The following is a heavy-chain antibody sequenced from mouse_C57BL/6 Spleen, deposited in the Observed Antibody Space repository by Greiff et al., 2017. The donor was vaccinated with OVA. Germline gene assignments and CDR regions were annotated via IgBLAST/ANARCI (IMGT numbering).Heavy chain of an antibody. Sequence: QVQLQQPGPELVMPGASVKLSCKASGYTFTSYWMHWVKQRPGQGLEWIGEIYPSDSYTNYTQKFKGKSTLTVDTSSSTANMLHSRLTAEDSAVYYCGRGNPFDYWGQGTTLTVSS. CDR3: GRGNPFDY. CDR2: IYPSDSYT. V-gene: IGHV1-69*01. D-gene: IGHD2-1*01. J-gene: IGHJ2*01. CDR1: GYTFTSYW.